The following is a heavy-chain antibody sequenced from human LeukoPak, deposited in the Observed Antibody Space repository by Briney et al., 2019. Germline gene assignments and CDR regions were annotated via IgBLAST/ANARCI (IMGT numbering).Heavy chain of an antibody. Sequence: GGSLRLSCAASGFTFSSYSMNWVRQAPGKGLEWVSSISSSSSYIYYADSVKGRFTISRDNAKNSLYLQMNSLRAEDTAVYYCGRGWGYYDYVWGSYQGENYFDYWGQGTLVTVSS. CDR2: ISSSSSYI. V-gene: IGHV3-21*01. J-gene: IGHJ4*02. D-gene: IGHD3-16*02. CDR3: GRGWGYYDYVWGSYQGENYFDY. CDR1: GFTFSSYS.